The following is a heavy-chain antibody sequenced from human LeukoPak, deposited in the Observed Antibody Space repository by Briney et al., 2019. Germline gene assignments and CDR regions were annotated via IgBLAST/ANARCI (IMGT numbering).Heavy chain of an antibody. CDR1: GGSINSYY. CDR2: IYPSGST. J-gene: IGHJ2*01. V-gene: IGHV4-4*07. CDR3: AKTSFGSGSFWFFDL. Sequence: SETLSLTCTISGGSINSYYWSWIRQPAGKGLEWIGRIYPSGSTNYNPSLKSRVTMSVDTSKDQFSLHLSSVTAADTAVYYCAKTSFGSGSFWFFDLWGRGAQVTVSS. D-gene: IGHD1-26*01.